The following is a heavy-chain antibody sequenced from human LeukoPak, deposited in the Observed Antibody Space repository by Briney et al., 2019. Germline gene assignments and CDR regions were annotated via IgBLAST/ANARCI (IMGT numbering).Heavy chain of an antibody. CDR3: ARAKQGYDVPYYYYGMDV. V-gene: IGHV1-69*04. J-gene: IGHJ6*02. CDR1: GGTFSSYA. CDR2: IIPILGIA. Sequence: SVKVSCKASGGTFSSYAISWVRQAPGHGREWMGRIIPILGIANYAQKFQGRVMITADKSTSTAYMELSSLRSEDTAVYYCARAKQGYDVPYYYYGMDVWGQGTTVTVSS. D-gene: IGHD5-12*01.